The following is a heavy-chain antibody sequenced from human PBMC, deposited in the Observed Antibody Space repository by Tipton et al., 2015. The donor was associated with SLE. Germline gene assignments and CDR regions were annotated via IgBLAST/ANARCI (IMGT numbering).Heavy chain of an antibody. D-gene: IGHD1-1*01. J-gene: IGHJ3*02. V-gene: IGHV4-59*01. CDR1: GGPINTYF. CDR2: IYYSGST. CDR3: AIYKPRNDVFDI. Sequence: TLSLTCTVSGGPINTYFWSWVRQPPGKGLEWLGHIYYSGSTDYNPSLKSRVTISVDRSKSQFSLDLSSVTAADTAVYYCAIYKPRNDVFDIWGQGTWVTVSS.